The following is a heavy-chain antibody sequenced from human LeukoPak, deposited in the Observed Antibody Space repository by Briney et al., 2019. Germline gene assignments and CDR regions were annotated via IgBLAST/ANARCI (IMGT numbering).Heavy chain of an antibody. CDR2: ISSNGGST. J-gene: IGHJ6*02. D-gene: IGHD1-1*01. CDR3: ARWYNSLDV. CDR1: GFTFKNSA. V-gene: IGHV3-64*01. Sequence: GGSLRLSCDASGFTFKNSAMHWVRQAPGEGLEYVSGISSNGGSTYYANAVKGRFTISRDNSKNTVYLQMGSLRVEDMAIYYCARWYNSLDVWGQGTTVTVSS.